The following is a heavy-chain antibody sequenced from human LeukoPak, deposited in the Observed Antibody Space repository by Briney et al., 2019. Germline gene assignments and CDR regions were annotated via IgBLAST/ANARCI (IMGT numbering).Heavy chain of an antibody. V-gene: IGHV3-33*06. CDR2: IWYDGSNK. CDR3: AKDLLLWFGEHDY. CDR1: GFTFSSYG. D-gene: IGHD3-10*01. J-gene: IGHJ4*02. Sequence: TGGSLRLSCAASGFTFSSYGMHWVRQAPGKGLEWVAVIWYDGSNKYYADSVKGRFTISRDNSKNTLYLQMNSLRAEDTAVYYCAKDLLLWFGEHDYWGQGTLVTVSS.